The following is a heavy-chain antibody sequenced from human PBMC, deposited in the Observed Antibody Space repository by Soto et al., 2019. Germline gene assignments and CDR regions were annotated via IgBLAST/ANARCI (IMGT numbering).Heavy chain of an antibody. CDR3: TREYFYGMDV. J-gene: IGHJ6*02. V-gene: IGHV3-11*05. CDR2: IDSSRYT. CDR1: GFNVRDYY. Sequence: QVQLVESGGGLVKAGGSLRLSCAASGFNVRDYYMNWMGQAPGKGLERVSNIDSSRYTHNAYSVKGRFTVSRDNAKSSLYLQMNSQRAEDTAVDYCTREYFYGMDVWGQGTTVTVSS.